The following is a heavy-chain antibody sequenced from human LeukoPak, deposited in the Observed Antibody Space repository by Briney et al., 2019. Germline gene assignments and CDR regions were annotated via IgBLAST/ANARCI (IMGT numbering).Heavy chain of an antibody. Sequence: PGGSLRLSCAASGFTFSSYAMSWVRQAPGKGLEWVSAISGSGGSTYYADSVKGRFTISRDNSKNTLYLQMNSLRAEDTAVYYCAKAEYDFWSGYLVDYWGQGTLVTVSS. CDR3: AKAEYDFWSGYLVDY. V-gene: IGHV3-23*01. CDR1: GFTFSSYA. CDR2: ISGSGGST. J-gene: IGHJ4*02. D-gene: IGHD3-3*01.